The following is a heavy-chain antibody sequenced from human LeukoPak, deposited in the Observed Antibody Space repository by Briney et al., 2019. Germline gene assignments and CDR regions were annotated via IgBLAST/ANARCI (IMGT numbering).Heavy chain of an antibody. CDR1: GYTFINYG. D-gene: IGHD3-10*01. Sequence: GASVKVSCKASGYTFINYGTTGVRQAPGQGLEWMGWISAYNSAYNGNTHYAQKLQGRVTMTTDTSTNTGYMELRSLRSDDTAVYYCAREYGSGSYTGIDYWGQGTLVTVSS. V-gene: IGHV1-18*01. CDR3: AREYGSGSYTGIDY. J-gene: IGHJ4*02. CDR2: ISAYNSAYNGNT.